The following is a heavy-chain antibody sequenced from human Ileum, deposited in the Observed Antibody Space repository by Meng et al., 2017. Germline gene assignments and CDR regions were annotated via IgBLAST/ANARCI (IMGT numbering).Heavy chain of an antibody. D-gene: IGHD1-1*01. J-gene: IGHJ4*02. CDR1: GGSISSGGYY. Sequence: QVQLQGSGPGLVKPSQTLSRTCTVSGGSISSGGYYWSWIRQHPGKGLEWIGYIYDSGSTYYNPSLKSRIAISGDTSKNQFSLNLSSVTAADTAVYYCARGGTAYFDYWGQGTLVTVSS. CDR3: ARGGTAYFDY. V-gene: IGHV4-31*03. CDR2: IYDSGST.